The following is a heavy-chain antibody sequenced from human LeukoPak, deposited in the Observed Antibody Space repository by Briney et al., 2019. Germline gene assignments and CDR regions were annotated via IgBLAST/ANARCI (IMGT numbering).Heavy chain of an antibody. Sequence: SETLSLTCTVSGGSISSYYWSWIRQPPGKGLEWIGYIYYSGSTNYNPSLKSRVTISVDTSKNQFSLKLSSVTAADTAVYCCARSGGPVGSGSEFDYWGQGTLVTVSS. D-gene: IGHD3-10*01. J-gene: IGHJ4*02. CDR3: ARSGGPVGSGSEFDY. CDR1: GGSISSYY. CDR2: IYYSGST. V-gene: IGHV4-59*01.